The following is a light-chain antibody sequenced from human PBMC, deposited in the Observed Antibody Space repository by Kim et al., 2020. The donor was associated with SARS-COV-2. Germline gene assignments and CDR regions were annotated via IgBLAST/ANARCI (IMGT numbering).Light chain of an antibody. CDR3: SSYTTTGTLV. CDR1: SSDIDAHDF. V-gene: IGLV2-14*03. CDR2: DVT. J-gene: IGLJ2*01. Sequence: GQSITISCTGTSSDIDAHDFVSWYQQSPGNAPKLMLYDVTKRPSGVSKRFSGSKSGNTASLTISGLQPGDEADYYCSSYTTTGTLVFGGGTKVTVL.